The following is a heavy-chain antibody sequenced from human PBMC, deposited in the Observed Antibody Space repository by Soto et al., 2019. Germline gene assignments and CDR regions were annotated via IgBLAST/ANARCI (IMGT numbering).Heavy chain of an antibody. CDR1: GFTFSSYG. V-gene: IGHV3-30*18. D-gene: IGHD6-19*01. CDR3: AKSLRGIIAVAAPFHY. Sequence: GGSLRLSCAASGFTFSSYGMHWVRQAPGKGLEWVAVISYDGSNKYYADSVKGRFTISRDNSKNTLYLQMNSLRAEDTAVYYCAKSLRGIIAVAAPFHYWGQGTLVTVSS. J-gene: IGHJ4*02. CDR2: ISYDGSNK.